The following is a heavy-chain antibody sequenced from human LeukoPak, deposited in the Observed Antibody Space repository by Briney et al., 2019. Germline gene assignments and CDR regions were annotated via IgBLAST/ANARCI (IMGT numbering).Heavy chain of an antibody. J-gene: IGHJ5*02. CDR2: IYYSGST. D-gene: IGHD4-17*01. Sequence: SETLSLTCTVSGGSISSYYWSWIRQPPGKGLEWIGYIYYSGSTNYNPSLKSRVTTSVDTSKNQFSLKLSSVTAADTAVYYCARETGDYGLTWGQGTLVTVSS. CDR3: ARETGDYGLT. CDR1: GGSISSYY. V-gene: IGHV4-59*01.